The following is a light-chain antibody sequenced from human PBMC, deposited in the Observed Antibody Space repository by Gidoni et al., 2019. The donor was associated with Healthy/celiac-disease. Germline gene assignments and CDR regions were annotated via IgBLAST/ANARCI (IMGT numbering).Light chain of an antibody. Sequence: IQLTQSPSSLSASVGDRVTITCRASQGISSYLAWYQQKPGKAPKLLIYAASTLQSGVPSRFSGSVSVTDFTLTISSLQPEDFATYSCQQLNSYPRVFGPGTKVDIK. CDR2: AAS. CDR3: QQLNSYPRV. CDR1: QGISSY. J-gene: IGKJ3*01. V-gene: IGKV1-9*01.